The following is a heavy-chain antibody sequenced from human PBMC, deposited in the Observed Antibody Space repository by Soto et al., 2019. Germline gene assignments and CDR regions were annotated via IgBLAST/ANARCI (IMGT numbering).Heavy chain of an antibody. CDR2: IYYSGST. D-gene: IGHD2-2*01. Sequence: QLQLQESGPGLVKPSETLSLTCTVSGGSISSSSYYWGWIRQPPGKGLEWIGSIYYSGSTYYNPSLKSRVTISVDTSKNQFSLKLSSVTAADTAVYYCAREIVVVPAAPNWFDPWGQGTLVTVS. V-gene: IGHV4-39*02. CDR1: GGSISSSSYY. J-gene: IGHJ5*02. CDR3: AREIVVVPAAPNWFDP.